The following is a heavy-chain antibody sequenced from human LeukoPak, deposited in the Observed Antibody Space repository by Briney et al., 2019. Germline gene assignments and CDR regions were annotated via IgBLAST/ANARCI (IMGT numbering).Heavy chain of an antibody. Sequence: GGSLRLSCAASGFIFSTYAMAWVRQAPGKGLEWVSGISGSGGSTHYADSVKGRFTISRDNSKNTRYLQMNSLRDDDTAVYYCAKGTNIVVVASAPNNPSDHWGQGTLVTVSS. V-gene: IGHV3-23*01. D-gene: IGHD2-2*01. J-gene: IGHJ4*02. CDR2: ISGSGGST. CDR1: GFIFSTYA. CDR3: AKGTNIVVVASAPNNPSDH.